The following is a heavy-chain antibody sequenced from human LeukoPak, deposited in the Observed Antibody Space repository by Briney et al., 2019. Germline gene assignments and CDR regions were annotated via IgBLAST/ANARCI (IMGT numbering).Heavy chain of an antibody. D-gene: IGHD6-19*01. V-gene: IGHV4-39*07. CDR1: GGSVSSGSYY. Sequence: PSETLSLTCTVSGGSVSSGSYYWSWIRQPPGKGLEWIGEINHSGSTNYNPSLKSRVTISVDTSKNQFSLKLSSVTAADTAVYYCARGPIAVAGTGYRYWGQGTLVTVSS. CDR3: ARGPIAVAGTGYRY. J-gene: IGHJ4*02. CDR2: INHSGST.